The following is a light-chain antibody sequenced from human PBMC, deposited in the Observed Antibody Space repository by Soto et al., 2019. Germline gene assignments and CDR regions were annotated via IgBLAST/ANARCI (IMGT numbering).Light chain of an antibody. CDR1: RSVGSK. V-gene: IGKV3D-15*01. J-gene: IGKJ1*01. CDR3: QQYNNWPPWT. CDR2: DAS. Sequence: EIVMTQSPPTLSVSPGERATLSCRASRSVGSKLAWYQQRPGQAPRLLIYDASNRATGIPARFSGSGSGTEFSLTISSLQSEDFAVYYCQQYNNWPPWTFGQGTKVDIK.